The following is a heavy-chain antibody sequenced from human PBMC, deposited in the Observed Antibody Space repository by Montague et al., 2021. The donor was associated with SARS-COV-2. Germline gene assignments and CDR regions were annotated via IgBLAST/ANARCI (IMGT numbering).Heavy chain of an antibody. Sequence: SLRLSCAASGFTFSSHDMTWVRQAPGKGLEWVSIIHSGASYASYAGSVKGRFTISRDNSKNTLYLQMNSLRAEDTAVYYCATGVGQKSSAVDYWGQGTQVTVSS. CDR1: GFTFSSHD. CDR2: IHSGASYA. J-gene: IGHJ4*02. D-gene: IGHD1-26*01. CDR3: ATGVGQKSSAVDY. V-gene: IGHV3-23*03.